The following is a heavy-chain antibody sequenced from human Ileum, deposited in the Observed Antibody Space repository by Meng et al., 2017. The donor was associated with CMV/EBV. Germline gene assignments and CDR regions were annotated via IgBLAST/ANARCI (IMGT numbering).Heavy chain of an antibody. D-gene: IGHD1-1*01. CDR3: VRDGHHWNFDY. CDR1: GFTFSGYW. Sequence: GGSLRLSCAASGFTFSGYWMHWVRQGPGKGLVWVSRIKGDGSYANYADSVQGRFTFSRDNTKNTLFLQMNSLRGEDTGAYYCVRDGHHWNFDYWGQGTPVTVSS. V-gene: IGHV3-74*01. CDR2: IKGDGSYA. J-gene: IGHJ4*02.